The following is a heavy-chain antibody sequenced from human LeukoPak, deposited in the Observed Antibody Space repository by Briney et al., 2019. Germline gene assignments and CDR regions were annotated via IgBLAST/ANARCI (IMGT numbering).Heavy chain of an antibody. V-gene: IGHV3-11*04. D-gene: IGHD3-22*01. CDR1: GFTVSSNY. J-gene: IGHJ3*02. Sequence: GGSLRLSCAASGFTVSSNYMSWVRQAPGKGLEWVSYISSSGSTIYYADSVKGRFTISRDNAKNSLFLQMNSLRAEDTAVYYWARGGYYDTSDLYFEVNAFNMWGKGKMVTVS. CDR2: ISSSGSTI. CDR3: ARGGYYDTSDLYFEVNAFNM.